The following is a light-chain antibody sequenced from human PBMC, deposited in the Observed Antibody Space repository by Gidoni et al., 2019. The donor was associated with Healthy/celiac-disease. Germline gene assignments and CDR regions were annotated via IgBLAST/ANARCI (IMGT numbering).Light chain of an antibody. J-gene: IGKJ4*01. CDR1: QSVSSSY. V-gene: IGKV3-20*01. CDR2: GAS. Sequence: EIELTQSPGTLSVSPGERATLSCRASQSVSSSYLAWYQKKPGQAPRLLIYGASSRATAIPFSFSGSGSETAFTLTIIRLEPADFSVYYCQHYGSSPTFGGGTKVEIK. CDR3: QHYGSSPT.